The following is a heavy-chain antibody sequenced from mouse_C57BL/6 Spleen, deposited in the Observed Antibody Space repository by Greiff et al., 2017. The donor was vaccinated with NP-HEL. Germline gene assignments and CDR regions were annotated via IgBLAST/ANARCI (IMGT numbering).Heavy chain of an antibody. CDR2: IDPHSGGT. CDR1: GYTFTSYW. D-gene: IGHD1-1*01. Sequence: QVQLQPGAELVKPGASAKLSCKASGYTFTSYWMHCVKQRPGRGLEWSGRIDPHSGGTTYNEKFKSKATLTVDKPSSTAYRQLSSLTSEDSAVYYCARSISSSWFAYWGQGTLVTVSA. CDR3: ARSISSSWFAY. J-gene: IGHJ3*01. V-gene: IGHV1-72*01.